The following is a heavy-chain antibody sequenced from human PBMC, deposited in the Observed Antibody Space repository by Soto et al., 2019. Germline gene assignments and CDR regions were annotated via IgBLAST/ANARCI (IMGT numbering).Heavy chain of an antibody. D-gene: IGHD3-3*01. CDR3: ARHREVRFLEWTDYYYYGMDV. CDR1: GYSFTSYW. J-gene: IGHJ6*02. V-gene: IGHV5-51*01. Sequence: GESLKISCKGSGYSFTSYWIGWVRQMPGKGLEWMGIIYPGDSDTRYSPSFQGQVTISADKSISTAYLQRSSLKASDTAMYYCARHREVRFLEWTDYYYYGMDVWGQGTTVTVSS. CDR2: IYPGDSDT.